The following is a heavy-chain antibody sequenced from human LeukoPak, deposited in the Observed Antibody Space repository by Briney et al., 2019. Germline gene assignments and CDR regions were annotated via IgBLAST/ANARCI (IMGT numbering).Heavy chain of an antibody. Sequence: SETLSLTCAVYGGSFSGYYWSWIRQPPGKGLEWIGEINHSGSTNYNPSLKSRVTISVDTSKNQFSLKLSSVTAADTAVYYCARGSLPFWSGYYPDWGQGTLVTVSS. D-gene: IGHD3-3*01. CDR2: INHSGST. V-gene: IGHV4-34*01. J-gene: IGHJ4*02. CDR3: ARGSLPFWSGYYPD. CDR1: GGSFSGYY.